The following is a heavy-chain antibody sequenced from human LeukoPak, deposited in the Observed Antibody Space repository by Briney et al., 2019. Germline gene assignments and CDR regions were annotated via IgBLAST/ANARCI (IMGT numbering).Heavy chain of an antibody. CDR2: IYTSGST. CDR1: GGSISSYY. Sequence: SETLSLTFTVSGGSISSYYWSWIRQPPGKGLEWIGYIYTSGSTNYNPSLKRRVTISVDTPKNQFSLKLSSVTAADTAVYYCARLATTYCGGDCYSWGQGTLVTVSS. V-gene: IGHV4-4*09. J-gene: IGHJ4*02. CDR3: ARLATTYCGGDCYS. D-gene: IGHD2-21*02.